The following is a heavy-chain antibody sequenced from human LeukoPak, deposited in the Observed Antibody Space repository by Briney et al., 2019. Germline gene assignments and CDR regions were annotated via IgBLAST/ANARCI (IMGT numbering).Heavy chain of an antibody. CDR2: ISSSGGTI. V-gene: IGHV3-11*01. D-gene: IGHD1-14*01. CDR1: GLTFSDYF. J-gene: IGHJ4*02. Sequence: GGSLRLSCAASGLTFSDYFLSWIRQPPGKGLEWVSHISSSGGTIYYADSVKGRFTISRDNAKNSLYLQMDSLRAEDTAVYYCARVHNRFFDYWGQGALVTVSP. CDR3: ARVHNRFFDY.